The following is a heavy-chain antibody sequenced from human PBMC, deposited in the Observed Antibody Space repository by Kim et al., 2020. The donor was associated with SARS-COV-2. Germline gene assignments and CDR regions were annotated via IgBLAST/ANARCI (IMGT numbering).Heavy chain of an antibody. CDR2: ISWNSGSI. Sequence: GGSLRLSCAASGFTFDDYAMHWVRQAPGKGLEWVSGISWNSGSIGYADSVKGRFTISRDNAKNSLYLQMNSLRAEDTALYYCAKDLKELGYCSSSGMDVWGQGTTVTVSS. D-gene: IGHD2-2*01. V-gene: IGHV3-9*01. J-gene: IGHJ6*02. CDR3: AKDLKELGYCSSSGMDV. CDR1: GFTFDDYA.